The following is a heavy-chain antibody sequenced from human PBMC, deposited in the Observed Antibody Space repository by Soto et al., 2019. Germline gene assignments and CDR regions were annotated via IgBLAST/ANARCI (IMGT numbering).Heavy chain of an antibody. CDR3: ARGVAAGYYYYGMDV. D-gene: IGHD6-13*01. Sequence: ASVKVSCKASGYTFTSYDINWVRQATGQGLEWMGWMNPNSGNTGYAQKLQGRVTMTRNTSISTAYMELSSLRSEDTAVYYCARGVAAGYYYYGMDVRGQGTPVTVSS. J-gene: IGHJ6*02. CDR1: GYTFTSYD. CDR2: MNPNSGNT. V-gene: IGHV1-8*01.